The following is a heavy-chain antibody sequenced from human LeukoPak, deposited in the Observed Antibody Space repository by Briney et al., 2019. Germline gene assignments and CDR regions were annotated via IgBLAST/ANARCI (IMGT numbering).Heavy chain of an antibody. Sequence: GGSLRLSCAASGCTFSSYGMHWVRQAPGKGLEWVAFKRYDGSNEYYADSVKGRFSISRNDSKNTMYLQMNSLRIEDTAVYYCAREGGSYGSFYYWGQGTVVTVSS. CDR1: GCTFSSYG. D-gene: IGHD1-26*01. V-gene: IGHV3-30*02. J-gene: IGHJ4*02. CDR3: AREGGSYGSFYY. CDR2: KRYDGSNE.